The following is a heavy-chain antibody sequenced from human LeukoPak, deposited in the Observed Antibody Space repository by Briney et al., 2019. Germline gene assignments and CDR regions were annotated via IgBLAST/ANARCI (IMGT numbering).Heavy chain of an antibody. CDR3: ARGPGPPHYYYYGMDV. J-gene: IGHJ6*02. CDR2: IYYSGST. V-gene: IGHV4-59*01. CDR1: GGSIRSYY. Sequence: NPSETLSLTCTVSGGSIRSYYWSWIRQPPGKGLEWIGYIYYSGSTNYNPSLKSRVTISVDTSKNQFSLKLSSVTAADTAVYYCARGPGPPHYYYYGMDVWGQGTTVTVSS.